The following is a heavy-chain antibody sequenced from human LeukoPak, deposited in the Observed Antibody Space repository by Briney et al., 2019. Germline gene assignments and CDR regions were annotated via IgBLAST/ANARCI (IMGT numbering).Heavy chain of an antibody. Sequence: ETLSLTCAVYGGSFSGYYWSWIRQPPGKGLEWIGEINHSGSTNYNPSLKSRVTISVDTSKNQFSLKLSSVTAADTAVYYCARLTKNDSGSFRFGKKKRGYMDVWGKGTTVTISS. CDR1: GGSFSGYY. V-gene: IGHV4-34*01. CDR3: ARLTKNDSGSFRFGKKKRGYMDV. D-gene: IGHD3-10*01. CDR2: INHSGST. J-gene: IGHJ6*03.